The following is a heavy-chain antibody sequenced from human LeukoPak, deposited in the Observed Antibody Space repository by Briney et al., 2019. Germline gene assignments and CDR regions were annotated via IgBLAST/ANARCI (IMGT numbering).Heavy chain of an antibody. Sequence: PSETLSLTCTVSGGSISSYYWSWIRQPAGKGLEWIGSIYNSGSTYYNPSLKSRVTISIDTSKNQFSLRLRSVTAADTAVYYCAREILYDSTGYYLWGQGTVVTVSS. J-gene: IGHJ4*02. D-gene: IGHD3-22*01. CDR1: GGSISSYY. CDR3: AREILYDSTGYYL. CDR2: IYNSGST. V-gene: IGHV4-4*07.